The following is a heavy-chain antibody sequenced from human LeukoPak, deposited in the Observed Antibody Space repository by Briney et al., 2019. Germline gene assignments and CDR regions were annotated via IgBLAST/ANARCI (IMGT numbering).Heavy chain of an antibody. Sequence: GKSLRLSCAASGFTFSSYGIHWLRQAPGKGLEWVAVIWYDGSNKYYADSVKGRFTISRDNSKNTLYLQMNSLRAEDTAVYYCARPSADPYDLGYYFDYWGQGTLVTVSS. V-gene: IGHV3-33*01. CDR2: IWYDGSNK. J-gene: IGHJ4*02. CDR3: ARPSADPYDLGYYFDY. CDR1: GFTFSSYG. D-gene: IGHD3-3*01.